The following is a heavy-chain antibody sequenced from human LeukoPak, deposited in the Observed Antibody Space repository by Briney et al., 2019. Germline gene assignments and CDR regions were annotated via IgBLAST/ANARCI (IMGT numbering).Heavy chain of an antibody. J-gene: IGHJ6*03. CDR1: GGTFSSYA. CDR3: ATNYCSGGSCYSPYHYYYMDV. CDR2: IIPIFGTA. V-gene: IGHV1-69*05. Sequence: GSSVKVSCKASGGTFSSYAISWVRQAPGQGLEWMGGIIPIFGTANYAQKFQGRVTITTDESTSTAYMELSSLRSEDTAVYYCATNYCSGGSCYSPYHYYYMDVWGKGTTVTVSS. D-gene: IGHD2-15*01.